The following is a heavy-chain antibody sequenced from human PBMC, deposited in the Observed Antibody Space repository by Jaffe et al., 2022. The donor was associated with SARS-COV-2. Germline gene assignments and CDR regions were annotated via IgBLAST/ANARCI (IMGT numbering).Heavy chain of an antibody. D-gene: IGHD6-13*01. Sequence: QVQLQQWGAGLLKPSETLSLTCAVYGGSFSGYYWSWIRQPPGKGLEWIGEINHSGSTNYNPSLKSRVTISVDTSKNQFSLKLSSVTAADTAVYYCARGRGQQLVPTTILYYYYYYMDVWGKGTTVTVSS. CDR1: GGSFSGYY. CDR3: ARGRGQQLVPTTILYYYYYYMDV. CDR2: INHSGST. V-gene: IGHV4-34*01. J-gene: IGHJ6*03.